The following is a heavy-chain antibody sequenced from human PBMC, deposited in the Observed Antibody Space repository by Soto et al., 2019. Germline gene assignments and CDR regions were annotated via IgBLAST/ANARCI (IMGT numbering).Heavy chain of an antibody. J-gene: IGHJ1*01. V-gene: IGHV3-30-3*01. CDR2: ISYDGSNK. CDR3: ARDLGYYDSSDGAEYFQH. Sequence: GGSLRLSCAASGFTFSSYAMHWVRQAPGKGLEWVAVISYDGSNKYYADSVKGRFTISRDNSKNTLYLQMNSLRAEDTAVYYCARDLGYYDSSDGAEYFQHWGQGTLVTVSS. CDR1: GFTFSSYA. D-gene: IGHD3-22*01.